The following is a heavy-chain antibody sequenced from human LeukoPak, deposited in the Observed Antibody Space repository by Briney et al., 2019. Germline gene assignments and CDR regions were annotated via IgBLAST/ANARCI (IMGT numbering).Heavy chain of an antibody. V-gene: IGHV3-23*01. D-gene: IGHD3-22*01. CDR2: ISGSGGST. CDR3: ARFPQGLFRIRWLFSY. CDR1: GFTFSSYA. Sequence: GGSLRLSCAASGFTFSSYAMSWVRQAPGKGLEWVSAISGSGGSTYYADSVKGRFTISRDNSKNTLYLQMNSLRAEDTAVYYCARFPQGLFRIRWLFSYWGQGTLVTVSS. J-gene: IGHJ4*02.